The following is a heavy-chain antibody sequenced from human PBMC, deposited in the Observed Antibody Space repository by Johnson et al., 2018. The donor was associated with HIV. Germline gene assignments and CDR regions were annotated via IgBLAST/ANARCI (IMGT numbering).Heavy chain of an antibody. CDR2: ISYDGSNK. CDR3: AKWGLGGAPKGAFDI. V-gene: IGHV3-30*18. CDR1: GFTFSSYA. J-gene: IGHJ3*02. Sequence: QVHLVESGGGVVQPGRSLRLSCAASGFTFSSYAMHWVRQAPGKGLEWVAVISYDGSNKYYADSVKGRFTISRDNSKNTLYLQMNSLRAEDTAVYYCAKWGLGGAPKGAFDIWGQGTMVTVSS. D-gene: IGHD3-16*01.